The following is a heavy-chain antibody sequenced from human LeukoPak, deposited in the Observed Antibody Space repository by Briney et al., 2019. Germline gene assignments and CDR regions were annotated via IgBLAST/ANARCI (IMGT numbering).Heavy chain of an antibody. Sequence: SETLSLTCAVSGGSISSGGYSWSWIRQPPGKGLEWIGYIYHSGSTYYNPSLKSRVTISVDRSKNQFSLKLSSVTAADTAVYYCARGGDYYDSSGYNAWFDPWGQGTLVTVSS. J-gene: IGHJ5*02. CDR2: IYHSGST. V-gene: IGHV4-30-2*01. D-gene: IGHD3-22*01. CDR3: ARGGDYYDSSGYNAWFDP. CDR1: GGSISSGGYS.